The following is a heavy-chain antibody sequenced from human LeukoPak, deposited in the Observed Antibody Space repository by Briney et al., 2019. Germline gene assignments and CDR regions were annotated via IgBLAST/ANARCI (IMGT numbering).Heavy chain of an antibody. CDR1: GFTFSSYW. Sequence: GSLRLSCAASGFTFSSYWMSWVRQAPGKGLEWVANIKQDGSEKYYVDSVKGRFTISRDNAKNSLYLQMNSLRAEDTAVYYCANGGWYGGRASPDYWGQGTLVTVSS. J-gene: IGHJ4*02. D-gene: IGHD6-19*01. V-gene: IGHV3-7*01. CDR2: IKQDGSEK. CDR3: ANGGWYGGRASPDY.